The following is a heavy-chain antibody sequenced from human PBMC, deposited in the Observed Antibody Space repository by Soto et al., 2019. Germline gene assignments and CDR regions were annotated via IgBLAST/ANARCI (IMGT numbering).Heavy chain of an antibody. Sequence: SGPTLVNPTQTLTLTCTFSGFSLSTSGMCVSWIRQPPGKALEWLARIDWDDDRYYSTSLKTRLTISKDTSKNQVVLTMTNMDPVDTATYYCARTYTMVRGVIWFDPWGQGTLVTVSS. J-gene: IGHJ5*02. CDR1: GFSLSTSGMC. CDR2: IDWDDDR. D-gene: IGHD3-10*01. CDR3: ARTYTMVRGVIWFDP. V-gene: IGHV2-70*11.